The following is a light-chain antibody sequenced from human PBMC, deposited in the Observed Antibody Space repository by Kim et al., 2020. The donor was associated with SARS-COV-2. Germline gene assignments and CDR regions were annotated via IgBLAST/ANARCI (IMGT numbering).Light chain of an antibody. CDR2: DAS. Sequence: SASVGDRVTITCRASQSISSCLAWYQQRPGKAPSLLIYDASDLESGVPSRFSGSGSGTEFTLTISSLQPDDFATYYCQQYHSYSYTFGQGTKLEI. CDR1: QSISSC. CDR3: QQYHSYSYT. V-gene: IGKV1-5*01. J-gene: IGKJ2*01.